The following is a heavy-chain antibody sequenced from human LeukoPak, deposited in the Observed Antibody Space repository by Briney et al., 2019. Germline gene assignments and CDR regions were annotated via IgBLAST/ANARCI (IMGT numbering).Heavy chain of an antibody. J-gene: IGHJ4*02. CDR1: GGSISSYY. Sequence: PSQTLSLTCTVSGGSISSYYWSWIRQPPGKGLEWIGYIYYSGSTNYNPSLKSRVTISVDTSKNQFSLKLSSVTAADTAAYYCARGLGGLPDYWGQGTLFTVSS. V-gene: IGHV4-59*01. CDR2: IYYSGST. CDR3: ARGLGGLPDY. D-gene: IGHD3-16*01.